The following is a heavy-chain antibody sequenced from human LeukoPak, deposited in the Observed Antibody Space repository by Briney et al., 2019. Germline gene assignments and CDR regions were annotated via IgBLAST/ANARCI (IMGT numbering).Heavy chain of an antibody. CDR3: ARALTASITILGY. D-gene: IGHD3-3*01. J-gene: IGHJ4*02. V-gene: IGHV3-30-3*01. CDR1: GFTFSSYA. Sequence: GSLRLSCAASGFTFSSYAMHWVRQAPGKGLEWVAVISYDGSNKYYADSVKGRFTISGDNSKNTLYLQVNSLRAEDTAVYYCARALTASITILGYWGQGTLVAVSS. CDR2: ISYDGSNK.